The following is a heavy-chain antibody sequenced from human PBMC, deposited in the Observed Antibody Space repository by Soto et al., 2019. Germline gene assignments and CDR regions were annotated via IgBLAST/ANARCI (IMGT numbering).Heavy chain of an antibody. CDR2: IKSKTDGGTT. V-gene: IGHV3-15*01. CDR3: TTSYITILYYYYYGMDV. Sequence: GGSLRLSCAASGFTFSNAWMSWVRQAPGKGLEWVGRIKSKTDGGTTDYAAPVKGRFTISRDDSKNTLYLQMNSLKTEDTAVYYCTTSYITILYYYYYGMDVWGQGTTVTVSS. D-gene: IGHD2-2*02. CDR1: GFTFSNAW. J-gene: IGHJ6*02.